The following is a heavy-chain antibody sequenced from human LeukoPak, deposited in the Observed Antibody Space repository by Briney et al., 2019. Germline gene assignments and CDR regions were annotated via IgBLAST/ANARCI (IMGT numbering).Heavy chain of an antibody. CDR1: GFTFSTYS. Sequence: PGGSLRLSCAASGFTFSTYSMNWVRQAPGKGLEWVSSIIGSGSYIYYADSVRGRFTISRDNTKNSLYLQMNSLTAEDTAVYYCARVTGTPYYFDYWGQGILVTVSS. J-gene: IGHJ4*02. V-gene: IGHV3-21*01. CDR2: IIGSGSYI. CDR3: ARVTGTPYYFDY. D-gene: IGHD7-27*01.